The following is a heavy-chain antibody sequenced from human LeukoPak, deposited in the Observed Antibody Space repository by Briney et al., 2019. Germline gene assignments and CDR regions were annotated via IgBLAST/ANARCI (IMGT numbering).Heavy chain of an antibody. J-gene: IGHJ4*02. Sequence: PGGSLRLSCAASGFTFSSYEMNWVRQAPGKGLEWVSYISSSGSTIYYADSVKGRFTISRDNAKNSLYLQMNSLRAEDTAGYYCAREGGSGWSDYWGQGTLVTVSS. V-gene: IGHV3-48*03. CDR1: GFTFSSYE. CDR2: ISSSGSTI. D-gene: IGHD6-19*01. CDR3: AREGGSGWSDY.